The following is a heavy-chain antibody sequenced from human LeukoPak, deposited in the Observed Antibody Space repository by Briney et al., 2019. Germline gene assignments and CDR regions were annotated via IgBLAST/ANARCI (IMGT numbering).Heavy chain of an antibody. CDR2: ISYDGSNK. CDR1: GFTFSSYA. J-gene: IGHJ4*02. Sequence: PGRSLRLSCAASGFTFSSYAMHWVRQAPGKGLEWVAVISYDGSNKYYADSVKGRFTISRDNAKNSLYLQMNSLRAEDTAVYYCARSRYCSSTSCYSDYWGQGTLVTVSS. V-gene: IGHV3-30-3*01. CDR3: ARSRYCSSTSCYSDY. D-gene: IGHD2-2*01.